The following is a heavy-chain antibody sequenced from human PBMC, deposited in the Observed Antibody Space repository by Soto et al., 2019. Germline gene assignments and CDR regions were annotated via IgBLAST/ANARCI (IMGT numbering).Heavy chain of an antibody. CDR2: LVVGSGNT. D-gene: IGHD3-16*01. Sequence: SVKVSCKTSGFMFTSSAVQWVRQARGQRLEWIGWLVVGSGNTHYAQHFQERVTLTRDMSTGTAYMELNSLRAEDTALYYCAISQDRGGRTTFIYWGQGTQVTVSS. CDR1: GFMFTSSA. CDR3: AISQDRGGRTTFIY. V-gene: IGHV1-58*01. J-gene: IGHJ4*02.